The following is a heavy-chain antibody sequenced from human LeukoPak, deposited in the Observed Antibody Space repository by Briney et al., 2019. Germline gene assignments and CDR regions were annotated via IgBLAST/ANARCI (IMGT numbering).Heavy chain of an antibody. D-gene: IGHD3-3*01. CDR2: IYYSGST. Sequence: SETLSLTCTVSGGSISSYYWSWIRQPPGKGLEWIGYIYYSGSTNYNPSLKSRVTISVDTSKNQFSLKLSSVTAADTAVYCCASGITIFGVVTRFDYWGQGTLVTVSS. V-gene: IGHV4-59*01. CDR3: ASGITIFGVVTRFDY. J-gene: IGHJ4*02. CDR1: GGSISSYY.